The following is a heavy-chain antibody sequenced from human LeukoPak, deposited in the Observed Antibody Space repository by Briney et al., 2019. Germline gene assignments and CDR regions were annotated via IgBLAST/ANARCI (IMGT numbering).Heavy chain of an antibody. CDR1: GFTFSSYE. CDR2: ISSSGSTV. V-gene: IGHV3-48*03. CDR3: AELGITMIGGV. J-gene: IGHJ6*04. Sequence: PGGSLRLSCAASGFTFSSYEMNWVRPAPGKGLEWVSYISSSGSTVYYADSVKGRFTIPRDNAKNSLYLQMNRLRAEDTAVYDWAELGITMIGGVWGKGTTVTISS. D-gene: IGHD3-10*02.